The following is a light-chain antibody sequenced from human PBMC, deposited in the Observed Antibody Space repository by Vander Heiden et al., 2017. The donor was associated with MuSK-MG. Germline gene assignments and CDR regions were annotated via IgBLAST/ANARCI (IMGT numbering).Light chain of an antibody. CDR2: FTS. V-gene: IGKV6-21*01. CDR1: QDIGNA. J-gene: IGKJ2*01. Sequence: EIVLTQSPDFQSVTPKETVTITCRASQDIGNALHWYQQKPHQSPKLLIKFTSQSFSGAPSRFSGKGSGTDFTLTINGVEAEDVATYYCQQSNYLPYTFGQGTKLEIK. CDR3: QQSNYLPYT.